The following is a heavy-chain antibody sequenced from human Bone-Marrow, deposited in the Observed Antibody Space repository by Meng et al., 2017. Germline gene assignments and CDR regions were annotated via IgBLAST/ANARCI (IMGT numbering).Heavy chain of an antibody. Sequence: ASVKVSCKASGYTFTGYYMHWVRQAPGQGLEWMGWINPNSGGTNYAQKFQGRVTMTGDTSISTAYMELSRLRSDDTAVYYCASATSSGSLYYFDYWGRGTLVTVSS. J-gene: IGHJ4*02. CDR3: ASATSSGSLYYFDY. V-gene: IGHV1-2*02. D-gene: IGHD1-26*01. CDR1: GYTFTGYY. CDR2: INPNSGGT.